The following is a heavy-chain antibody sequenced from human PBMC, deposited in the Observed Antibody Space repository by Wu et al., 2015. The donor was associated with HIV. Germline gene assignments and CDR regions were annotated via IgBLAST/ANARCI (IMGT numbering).Heavy chain of an antibody. J-gene: IGHJ4*02. CDR3: ARGFEYYYDSSGYYHSVFDY. CDR2: INPSGGST. D-gene: IGHD3-22*01. CDR1: GYTFTSYY. Sequence: QVQLVQSGGEVKKPGASVKVSCKASGYTFTSYYMHWVRQAPGQGLEWMGIINPSGGSTSYAQKFQGRVTMTRDTSTSTVYMELSSLRSEDTAVYYCARGFEYYYDSSGYYHSVFDYWGQGTLVTVSS. V-gene: IGHV1-46*01.